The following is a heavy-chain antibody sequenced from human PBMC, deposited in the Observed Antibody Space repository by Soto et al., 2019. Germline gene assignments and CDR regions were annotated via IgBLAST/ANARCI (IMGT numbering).Heavy chain of an antibody. Sequence: QVQLVQSGAEEKKPGASVKVSCKASGYTFTSYAMHWVRQAPGQRLEWMGWINAGNGNTKYSQKFQGRVTITRDTSASTAYMELSSMRSEDTAVYYCARDKYSYGYDWYFDLWGRGTLVNVSS. CDR3: ARDKYSYGYDWYFDL. CDR2: INAGNGNT. CDR1: GYTFTSYA. D-gene: IGHD5-18*01. V-gene: IGHV1-3*05. J-gene: IGHJ2*01.